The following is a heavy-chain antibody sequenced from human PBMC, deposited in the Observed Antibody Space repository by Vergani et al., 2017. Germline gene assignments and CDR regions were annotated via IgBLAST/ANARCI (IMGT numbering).Heavy chain of an antibody. CDR1: GYTFTSYG. V-gene: IGHV1-18*04. D-gene: IGHD6-13*01. Sequence: QVQLVQSGAEVKKPGASVKVSCKASGYTFTSYGISWVRQAPGQGLEWMGWISAYNGNTNYAQKLQGRVTMTTDTSTSTAYMELRSLRYDGTAVYYCAREFLQGYGRCWYGYYYYYGMDVWGQGTTVTVSS. CDR3: AREFLQGYGRCWYGYYYYYGMDV. CDR2: ISAYNGNT. J-gene: IGHJ6*02.